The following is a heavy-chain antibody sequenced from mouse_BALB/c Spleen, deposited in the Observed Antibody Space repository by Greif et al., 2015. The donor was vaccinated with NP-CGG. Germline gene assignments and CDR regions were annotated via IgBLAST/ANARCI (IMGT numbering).Heavy chain of an antibody. CDR3: ARRLRMDY. J-gene: IGHJ4*01. V-gene: IGHV14-1*02. Sequence: DVKLVESGAELVRPGALVKLSCKASGFNIKDYYMHWVKQRPEQGLEWIGWIDPENGNTIYDPKFQGKASITADTSSNTAYLQLSSLTSEDTAVYYCARRLRMDYWGQGTSVTVSS. CDR2: IDPENGNT. CDR1: GFNIKDYY. D-gene: IGHD1-1*01.